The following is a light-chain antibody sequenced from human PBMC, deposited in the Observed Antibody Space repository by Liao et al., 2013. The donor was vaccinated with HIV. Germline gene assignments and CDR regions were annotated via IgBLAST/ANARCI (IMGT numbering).Light chain of an antibody. CDR3: QAWDSNTGV. Sequence: SYELTQPPSVSVAPGKTARITCGGNNIGSKSVHWYQQKPGQSPVLVIYQDTKRPSGIPDRFSGSNSGDTATLTISGTQAMDEADYYCQAWDSNTGVFGGGTKLTVL. CDR1: NIGSKS. J-gene: IGLJ3*02. CDR2: QDT. V-gene: IGLV3-9*01.